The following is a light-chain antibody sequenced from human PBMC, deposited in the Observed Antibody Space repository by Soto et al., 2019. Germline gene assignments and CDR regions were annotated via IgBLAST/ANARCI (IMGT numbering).Light chain of an antibody. CDR2: GAS. CDR3: QQYNNWPPWT. Sequence: EIVMTQSPATLSVSPGERATLSCRASQSVSSNLAWYQQKPGQAPRLLIYGASTRATGIPARFSGSGSGTDVTLTISSLHSEDFAVYYWQQYNNWPPWTFGQGTKVEIK. CDR1: QSVSSN. V-gene: IGKV3-15*01. J-gene: IGKJ1*01.